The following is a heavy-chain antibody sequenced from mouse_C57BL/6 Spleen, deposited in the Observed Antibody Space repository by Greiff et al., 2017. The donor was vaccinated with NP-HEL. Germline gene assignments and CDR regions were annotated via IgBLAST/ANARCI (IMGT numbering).Heavy chain of an antibody. D-gene: IGHD6-2*01. CDR3: AREPSLGDYAMDY. J-gene: IGHJ4*01. CDR2: INPNNGGT. Sequence: VQLQQSGPELVKPGASVKMSCKASGYTFTDYNMHWVKQSHGKSLEWIGYINPNNGGTSYNQKFKGKATLTVNKSSSTAYMELRSLTSEDSAVYYCAREPSLGDYAMDYWGQGTSVTVSS. CDR1: GYTFTDYN. V-gene: IGHV1-22*01.